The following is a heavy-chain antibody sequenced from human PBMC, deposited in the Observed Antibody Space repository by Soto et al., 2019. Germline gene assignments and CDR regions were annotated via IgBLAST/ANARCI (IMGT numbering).Heavy chain of an antibody. V-gene: IGHV4-59*01. CDR1: VVTISTYD. D-gene: IGHD5-12*01. J-gene: IGHJ4*02. Sequence: PSETLSLTCAFSVVTISTYDWSWIRHPPGKGLEWIGYNYHSGTTNYNPSLKSRVTISVDTSKNQFSLRLTSVTAADTGIYYCVRGAYIGYGHAIEHWGQGTLVMVSS. CDR3: VRGAYIGYGHAIEH. CDR2: NYHSGTT.